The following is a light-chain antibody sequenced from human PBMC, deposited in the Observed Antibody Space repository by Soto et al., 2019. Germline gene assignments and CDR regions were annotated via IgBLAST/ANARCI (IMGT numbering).Light chain of an antibody. J-gene: IGKJ1*01. V-gene: IGKV1-39*01. Sequence: DIQMTQSPSSLSASVGDRVTITCRASQSISSYLNWYQQKPGKAPKVLIYDASSLQSGVPSRFSGSGSGTDFTLTISCLQSEDFATYYCQQYYSFPRTFGQGTRWIS. CDR1: QSISSY. CDR3: QQYYSFPRT. CDR2: DAS.